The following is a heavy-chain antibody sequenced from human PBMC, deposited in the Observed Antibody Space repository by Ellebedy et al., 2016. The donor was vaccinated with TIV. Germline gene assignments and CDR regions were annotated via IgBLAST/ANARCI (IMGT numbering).Heavy chain of an antibody. D-gene: IGHD6-6*01. Sequence: GESLKISCAASGFTFSSYGMHWVRQAPGKGLEWVSSISSSSSYIYYADSVRGRFTVSRDNAKNLLYLQMNSLRVEDTAVYYCARDSGPSGSPYFFDFWGQGTLVTVSS. CDR3: ARDSGPSGSPYFFDF. CDR1: GFTFSSYG. V-gene: IGHV3-21*01. J-gene: IGHJ4*02. CDR2: ISSSSSYI.